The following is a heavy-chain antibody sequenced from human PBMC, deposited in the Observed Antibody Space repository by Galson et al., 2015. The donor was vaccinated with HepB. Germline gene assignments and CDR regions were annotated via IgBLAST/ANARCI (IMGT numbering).Heavy chain of an antibody. Sequence: TVSGGSISSGGSYWSWIRQHPGEGLEWIGYIYYSGSTYYNPSLKSRGTISVDTSKNQFSLKVTSVTAADTAVYYCARDQASRFWSGHYTPPPASYVDVWGRGTTVIVSS. V-gene: IGHV4-31*02. J-gene: IGHJ6*03. CDR3: ARDQASRFWSGHYTPPPASYVDV. CDR2: IYYSGST. CDR1: GGSISSGGSY. D-gene: IGHD3-3*01.